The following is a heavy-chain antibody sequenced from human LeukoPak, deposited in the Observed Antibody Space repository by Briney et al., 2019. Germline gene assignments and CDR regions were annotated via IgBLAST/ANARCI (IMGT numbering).Heavy chain of an antibody. J-gene: IGHJ4*02. CDR3: ASRWGYSFDH. V-gene: IGHV3-23*01. Sequence: PGGSLRLSCAVSGIIFSSYVMSWVRQAPGKGLEWVSVISDSGGTTYYADSVKGRFTISRDNSKNTLYLQMNSLRAEDTAIYYCASRWGYSFDHWGQGTVVTVSS. CDR2: ISDSGGTT. CDR1: GIIFSSYV. D-gene: IGHD3-16*01.